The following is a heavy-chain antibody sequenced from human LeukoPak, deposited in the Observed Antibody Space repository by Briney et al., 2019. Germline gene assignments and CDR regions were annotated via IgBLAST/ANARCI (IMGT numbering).Heavy chain of an antibody. CDR2: ISTYNGNT. CDR3: ARAYDYGDAGLPRD. V-gene: IGHV1-18*01. D-gene: IGHD4-17*01. CDR1: GYTFTTHG. J-gene: IGHJ4*02. Sequence: ASVKVSCKASGYTFTTHGTSWWRQAPGQGLEWRGWISTYNGNTNYAQKLQGRVTMTTDTSTSTAYMELRSLTSDDTAVYYCARAYDYGDAGLPRDWGQGTLVTVSS.